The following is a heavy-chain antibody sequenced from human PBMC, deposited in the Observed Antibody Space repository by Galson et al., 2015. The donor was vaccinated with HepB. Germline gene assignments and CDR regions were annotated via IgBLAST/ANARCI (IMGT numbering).Heavy chain of an antibody. J-gene: IGHJ4*02. CDR2: ISYDGSNK. Sequence: SLRLSCAASGFTFSSYAMHWVRQAPGKGLEWVAVISYDGSNKYYADSVKGRFTISRDNSKNTLYLQMNSLRAEDTAVYYCARGTPSSLTIDFDYWGQGTLVTVSS. CDR1: GFTFSSYA. D-gene: IGHD2-2*01. CDR3: ARGTPSSLTIDFDY. V-gene: IGHV3-30-3*01.